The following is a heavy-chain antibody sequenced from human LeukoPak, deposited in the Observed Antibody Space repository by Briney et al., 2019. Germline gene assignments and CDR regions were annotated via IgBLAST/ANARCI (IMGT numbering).Heavy chain of an antibody. D-gene: IGHD3-22*01. CDR1: GGSISSYY. J-gene: IGHJ6*03. Sequence: SETLSLTCTVSGGSISSYYWSWLRQSAGKGLEWIGRIYSSGSTNYNPSLKSRVTMSVDTSKNQFSLKLTSLTAADTAVYYCASGSYDDYFYYYMDVWGKGTTVTVSS. CDR3: ASGSYDDYFYYYMDV. CDR2: IYSSGST. V-gene: IGHV4-4*07.